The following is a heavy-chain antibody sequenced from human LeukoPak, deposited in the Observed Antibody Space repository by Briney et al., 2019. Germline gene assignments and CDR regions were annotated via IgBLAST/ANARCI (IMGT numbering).Heavy chain of an antibody. J-gene: IGHJ4*02. CDR2: IYHSGST. CDR3: ASFLGGSYYFNY. D-gene: IGHD7-27*01. V-gene: IGHV4-4*02. Sequence: SGTLSLTCAVSGGSISSSNWWSWVRQPPGKGLEWIGEIYHSGSTNYNPSLKSRVTISVGKSKNQFSLKLSSVTAADTAVYYCASFLGGSYYFNYWGQGTLVTVSS. CDR1: GGSISSSNW.